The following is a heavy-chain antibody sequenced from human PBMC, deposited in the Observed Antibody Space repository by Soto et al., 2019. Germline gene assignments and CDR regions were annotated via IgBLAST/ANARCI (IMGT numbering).Heavy chain of an antibody. CDR2: INAGSGYT. D-gene: IGHD4-17*01. V-gene: IGHV1-3*01. Sequence: ASVKVSCKDSGDTLTSYAMHWVRQATGQRLEWMGWINAGSGYTKYSQKFQGRVTITRDTSASTAYMELSSLRSEDTAVYYCARDRTVTITGFYYYYGMDVWGQGTTVTVSS. CDR1: GDTLTSYA. CDR3: ARDRTVTITGFYYYYGMDV. J-gene: IGHJ6*02.